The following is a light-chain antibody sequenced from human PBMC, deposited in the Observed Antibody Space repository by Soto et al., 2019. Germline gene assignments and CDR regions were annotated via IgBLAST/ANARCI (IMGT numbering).Light chain of an antibody. CDR2: DVS. V-gene: IGLV2-14*01. Sequence: QSALTQPASVSGSPGQSITISCTGTSSDVGGYNYVSWYQQHPGKAPKLMIYDVSSRPSGVSNRFSGAKSGNTASLTISGLQTEDEADYYCSSYTSSSTPYVFGPGTKVTVL. CDR3: SSYTSSSTPYV. J-gene: IGLJ1*01. CDR1: SSDVGGYNY.